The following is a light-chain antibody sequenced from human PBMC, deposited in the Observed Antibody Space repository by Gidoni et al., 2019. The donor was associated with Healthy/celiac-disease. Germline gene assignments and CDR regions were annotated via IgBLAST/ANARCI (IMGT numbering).Light chain of an antibody. CDR3: QQSYSTPWT. J-gene: IGKJ1*01. V-gene: IGKV1-39*01. Sequence: DIQMTQSPSSLSASVGDRVTITCRASQSISSYLNWYQQKPGKAPKLLIYAASSLQSGVPSRFSGSGSGTDFTLTISSLKPEDFATYSCQQSYSTPWTFGQGTKVEIK. CDR2: AAS. CDR1: QSISSY.